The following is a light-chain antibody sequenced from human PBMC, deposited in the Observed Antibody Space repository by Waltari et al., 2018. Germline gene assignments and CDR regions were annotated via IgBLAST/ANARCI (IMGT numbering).Light chain of an antibody. Sequence: DIQMTQSPSSLSASVGYRVTITCRASQTISSWLAWYQQKPGKAPKLLIYKASTLESGVPSRFSGSGSGTEFTLTISSLQTGDFATYYCQQFNSFPWTFGHGTKVEIK. CDR1: QTISSW. CDR3: QQFNSFPWT. V-gene: IGKV1-5*03. CDR2: KAS. J-gene: IGKJ1*01.